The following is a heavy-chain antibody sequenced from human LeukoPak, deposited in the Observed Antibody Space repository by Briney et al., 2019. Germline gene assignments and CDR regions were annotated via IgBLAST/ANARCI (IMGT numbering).Heavy chain of an antibody. CDR3: ARDRDSYGFDY. J-gene: IGHJ4*02. V-gene: IGHV3-48*03. CDR1: GFTFSSYE. Sequence: PGGSLRLSCAASGFTFSSYEMNWVRQAPGKGLEWVSYISSSGSTIYYADSVKGRFTISRDNAKNTPYLQMNSLRAEDTAVYYCARDRDSYGFDYWGQGTLVTVSS. CDR2: ISSSGSTI. D-gene: IGHD5-18*01.